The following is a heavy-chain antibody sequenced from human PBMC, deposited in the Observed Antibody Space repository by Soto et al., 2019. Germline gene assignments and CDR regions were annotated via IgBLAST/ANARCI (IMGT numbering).Heavy chain of an antibody. J-gene: IGHJ4*02. CDR3: AKDFFLVLGTYFDY. CDR1: GFTFSSYG. Sequence: GGSLRLSCAASGFTFSSYGMHWVRQAPGKGLEWVAVISYDGSNKYYADSVKGRFTISRDNSKNTLYLQMNSLRAEDTAVYYCAKDFFLVLGTYFDYWGQGTLVTVSS. CDR2: ISYDGSNK. V-gene: IGHV3-30*18. D-gene: IGHD3-3*02.